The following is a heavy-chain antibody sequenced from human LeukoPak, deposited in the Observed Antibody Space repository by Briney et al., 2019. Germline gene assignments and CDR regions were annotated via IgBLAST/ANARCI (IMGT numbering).Heavy chain of an antibody. CDR3: ARVNLGEYYFDY. Sequence: SETLSLTCTVSGGSISSYYWSWIRQPPGKGLEWIGYIYYSGSGSTNYSPSLKSRVTISVDTSKNQFSLKLGSVTAADTALYYCARVNLGEYYFDYWGQGALVTVSS. V-gene: IGHV4-59*01. CDR1: GGSISSYY. J-gene: IGHJ4*02. CDR2: IYYSGSGST.